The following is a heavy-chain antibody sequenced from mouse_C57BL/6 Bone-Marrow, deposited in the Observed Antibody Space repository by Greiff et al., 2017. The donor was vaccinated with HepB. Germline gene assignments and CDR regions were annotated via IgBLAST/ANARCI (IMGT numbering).Heavy chain of an antibody. CDR3: ARELGGYYHFDV. Sequence: QVHVKQPGTELVKPGASVKLSCKASGYTFTSYWMHWVKQRPGQGLEWIGNINPSNGGTNYNEKFKSKATLTVDKSSSTAYMQLSSLTSEDSAVYYCARELGGYYHFDVWGTGTTVTVSS. V-gene: IGHV1-53*01. CDR1: GYTFTSYW. J-gene: IGHJ1*03. D-gene: IGHD2-3*01. CDR2: INPSNGGT.